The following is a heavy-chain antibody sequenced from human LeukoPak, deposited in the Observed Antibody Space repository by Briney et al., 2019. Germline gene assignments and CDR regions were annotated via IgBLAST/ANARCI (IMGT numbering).Heavy chain of an antibody. D-gene: IGHD3-16*01. J-gene: IGHJ3*01. CDR1: AYDFTGYH. Sequence: ASVKVSCKVVAYDFTGYHIHWVRLAPGQGPEWMGRLNPNTGHAVYAFKFQGRVTITRDTSSSTAYMEVTRLTSDDKAMYYCAKWGAPIGSKPTPPMWGLGTMVVVSS. V-gene: IGHV1-2*06. CDR3: AKWGAPIGSKPTPPM. CDR2: LNPNTGHA.